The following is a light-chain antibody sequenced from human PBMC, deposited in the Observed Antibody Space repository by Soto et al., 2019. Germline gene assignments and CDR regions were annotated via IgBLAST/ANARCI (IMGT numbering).Light chain of an antibody. V-gene: IGKV1-39*01. Sequence: DIQMTQSPSSLSASVGDRVTITCRASQSISKYLNWYQQKPGQAPNLLIYAASTLQSGVPSRFSGSGSGTDFTLTISSLQPEDFATYYCQQSYSTPPDTFGQWSKLEIK. CDR2: AAS. J-gene: IGKJ2*01. CDR3: QQSYSTPPDT. CDR1: QSISKY.